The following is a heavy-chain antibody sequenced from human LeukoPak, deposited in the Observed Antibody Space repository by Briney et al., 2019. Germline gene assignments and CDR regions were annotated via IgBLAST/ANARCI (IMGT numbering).Heavy chain of an antibody. V-gene: IGHV1-8*01. J-gene: IGHJ4*02. CDR3: TRGSLSGSSRDY. Sequence: ASVRVSCKGSGYTFTGYDINWVRQATGQGLELMGWMNPDTGDTGYAQKFQGRVTMTRSTSIDTAYMELSGLTSEDTAIYYCTRGSLSGSSRDYWGQGTLVTVSS. CDR2: MNPDTGDT. CDR1: GYTFTGYD. D-gene: IGHD1-26*01.